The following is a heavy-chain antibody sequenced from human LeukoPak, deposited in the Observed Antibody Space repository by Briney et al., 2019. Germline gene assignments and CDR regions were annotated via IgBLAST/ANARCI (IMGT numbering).Heavy chain of an antibody. Sequence: GGSMRLSCAASGFTVSSNYMSWVRQAPGKGLEWVSVIYSGGSTYYADSVKGRFTISRDNSKNTLYLQMNSLRAEDTAVYYCARDESFYGSGRYYWGQGTLVTVSS. CDR2: IYSGGST. V-gene: IGHV3-53*01. CDR1: GFTVSSNY. J-gene: IGHJ4*02. CDR3: ARDESFYGSGRYY. D-gene: IGHD3-10*01.